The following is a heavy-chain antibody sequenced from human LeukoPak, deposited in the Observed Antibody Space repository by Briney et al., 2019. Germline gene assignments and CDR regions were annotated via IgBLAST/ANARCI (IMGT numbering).Heavy chain of an antibody. D-gene: IGHD3-22*01. CDR3: AREPMKTDAFDI. J-gene: IGHJ3*02. Sequence: GRSLRLSCAASGFTFSSYGMHWVRQAPGKGLEWVAVIWYDGSNKYYADSVKGRFTISRDNSKNTLYLQMNSLRAEDTAVYYCAREPMKTDAFDIWGQGTMVTVSS. CDR2: IWYDGSNK. CDR1: GFTFSSYG. V-gene: IGHV3-33*01.